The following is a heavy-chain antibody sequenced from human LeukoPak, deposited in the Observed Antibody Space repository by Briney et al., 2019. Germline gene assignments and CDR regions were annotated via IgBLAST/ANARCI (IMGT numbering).Heavy chain of an antibody. Sequence: GASVTVSCKASGYTFTGYYMHWVRQAPGQGLEWMGWINPNSGGTNYAQKFQGRGTMTRDTSISTAYMELSRLRSDDTAVYYCARGAAYYYDSSGYFDYWGQGTLVTVSS. D-gene: IGHD3-22*01. CDR1: GYTFTGYY. V-gene: IGHV1-2*02. CDR2: INPNSGGT. J-gene: IGHJ4*02. CDR3: ARGAAYYYDSSGYFDY.